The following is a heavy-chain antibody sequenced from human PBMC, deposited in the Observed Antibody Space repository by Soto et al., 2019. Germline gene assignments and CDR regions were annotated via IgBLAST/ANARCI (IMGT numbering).Heavy chain of an antibody. V-gene: IGHV1-69*06. CDR3: ARESEYYDFWSGYFPG. D-gene: IGHD3-3*01. CDR2: IIPIFGTT. CDR1: GGTFSNSG. J-gene: IGHJ4*02. Sequence: SVKVSCKASGGTFSNSGLSWVRQASGQGLEWMGGIIPIFGTTKYAQKFQGRLTITADKSTNTVYMELSSLRSEDTAVYFCARESEYYDFWSGYFPGWGQGTLVTVSS.